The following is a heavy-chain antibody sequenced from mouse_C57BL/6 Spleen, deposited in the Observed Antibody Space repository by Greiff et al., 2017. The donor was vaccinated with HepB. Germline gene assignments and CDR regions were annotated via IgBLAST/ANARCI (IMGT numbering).Heavy chain of an antibody. J-gene: IGHJ2*01. Sequence: VQGVESGPELVKPGASVKLSCKASGYTFTSYDINWVKQRPGQGLEWIGWIYPRDGSTKYNEKFKGKATLTVDTSSSTAYMELHSLTSEDSAVYFCARWDDRRDFDYWGQGTTLTVSS. V-gene: IGHV1-85*01. CDR3: ARWDDRRDFDY. CDR1: GYTFTSYD. D-gene: IGHD2-3*01. CDR2: IYPRDGST.